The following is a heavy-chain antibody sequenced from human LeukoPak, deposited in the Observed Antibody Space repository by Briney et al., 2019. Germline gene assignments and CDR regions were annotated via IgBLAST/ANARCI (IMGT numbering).Heavy chain of an antibody. Sequence: PSETLSLTCTVSGGSISSYYWSCIRQPAGKGLEWIGRIYTSGSTNYNPSLKSRVTMSVDTSKNQFSLKLSSVTAADTAVYYCARDATGGLWLDPIELWGQGTMVTVSS. V-gene: IGHV4-4*07. J-gene: IGHJ3*01. D-gene: IGHD6-19*01. CDR2: IYTSGST. CDR3: ARDATGGLWLDPIEL. CDR1: GGSISSYY.